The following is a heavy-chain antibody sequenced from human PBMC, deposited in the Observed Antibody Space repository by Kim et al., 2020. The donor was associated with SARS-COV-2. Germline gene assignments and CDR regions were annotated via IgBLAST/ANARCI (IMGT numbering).Heavy chain of an antibody. V-gene: IGHV4-39*01. J-gene: IGHJ4*02. D-gene: IGHD2-15*01. CDR3: ANLGYCSGGSCYYY. Sequence: TPSLKSRVPISVDTSKNQFSLKLSSVTAADTAVYYCANLGYCSGGSCYYYWGQGTLVTVSS.